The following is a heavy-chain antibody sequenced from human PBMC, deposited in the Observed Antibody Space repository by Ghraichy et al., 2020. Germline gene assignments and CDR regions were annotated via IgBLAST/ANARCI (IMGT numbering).Heavy chain of an antibody. CDR1: GFTFGDYA. CDR3: RAHGDRPFYTTDWFDP. CDR2: IRSKAYGGTT. Sequence: GGSLRLSCTASGFTFGDYAMSWFRQAPGKGLEWVGFIRSKAYGGTTEYAASVKGRFTISRDDSKSIAYLQMNSLKTEDTAVYYCRAHGDRPFYTTDWFDPWGQGTLVTVSS. D-gene: IGHD4-17*01. J-gene: IGHJ5*02. V-gene: IGHV3-49*03.